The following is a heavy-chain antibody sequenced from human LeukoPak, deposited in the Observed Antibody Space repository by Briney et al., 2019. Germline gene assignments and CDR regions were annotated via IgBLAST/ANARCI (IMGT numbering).Heavy chain of an antibody. CDR3: ARDPPHLYSSGWYMDY. CDR2: IIPILGIA. V-gene: IGHV1-69*04. Sequence: ASVKVSCKASGGTFSSYAISWVRQAPGQGLEWMGRIIPILGIANYAQKFQGRVTITADKSTSTAYMELSSLRSEDTAVYYCARDPPHLYSSGWYMDYWGQGTLVTVSS. J-gene: IGHJ4*02. D-gene: IGHD6-19*01. CDR1: GGTFSSYA.